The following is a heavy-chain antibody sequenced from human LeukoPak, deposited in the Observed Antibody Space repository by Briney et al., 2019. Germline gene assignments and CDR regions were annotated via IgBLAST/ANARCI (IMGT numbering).Heavy chain of an antibody. CDR2: IKHDGSEK. D-gene: IGHD3-16*01. J-gene: IGHJ4*02. V-gene: IGHV3-7*01. CDR1: GFTFSDYW. Sequence: WGSLRLSCAASGFTFSDYWMSWVRQAPGKVLEWVANIKHDGSEKYYVDSVKGRFTISRDNAKNSLYLQMNSLRAEDTAVYYCAKDLTRQGGGYDYWGQGTLVTVSS. CDR3: AKDLTRQGGGYDY.